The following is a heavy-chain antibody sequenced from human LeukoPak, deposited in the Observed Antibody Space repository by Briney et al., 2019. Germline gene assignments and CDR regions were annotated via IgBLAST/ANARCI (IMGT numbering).Heavy chain of an antibody. J-gene: IGHJ4*02. CDR3: ARDQRVYGSGSYGSFDY. CDR2: LSGSGGST. Sequence: GGSLRLSCAASGFTFSNYAMSWVRQAPGKGLEWVSALSGSGGSTYYADSVKGRFTISRDNSKNTLYLQMNSLRAEDTAVYYCARDQRVYGSGSYGSFDYWGQGTLVTVSS. CDR1: GFTFSNYA. V-gene: IGHV3-23*01. D-gene: IGHD3-10*01.